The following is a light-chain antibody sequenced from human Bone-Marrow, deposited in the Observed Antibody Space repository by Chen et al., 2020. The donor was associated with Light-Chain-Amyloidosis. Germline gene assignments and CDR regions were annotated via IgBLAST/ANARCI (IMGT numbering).Light chain of an antibody. Sequence: SYVLTQPPSVSVAPGQTATIACGGNNIGSTSVHWYQQTPGQAPLLVVYDDSDRPSGIPERLSGSNSGNTATLTISRVEAGDEADYHCQVWDRSSDRPVFGGGTKLTVL. V-gene: IGLV3-21*02. CDR3: QVWDRSSDRPV. CDR2: DDS. CDR1: NIGSTS. J-gene: IGLJ3*02.